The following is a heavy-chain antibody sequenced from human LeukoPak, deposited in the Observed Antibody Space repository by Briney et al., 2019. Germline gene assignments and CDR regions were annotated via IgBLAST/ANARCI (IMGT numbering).Heavy chain of an antibody. D-gene: IGHD1-26*01. CDR3: ARGRELHPNWFDP. V-gene: IGHV1-18*01. CDR1: GYTLTELS. J-gene: IGHJ5*02. CDR2: ISAYNGNT. Sequence: ASVKVSCKVFGYTLTELSMHWVRQAPGQGLEWMGWISAYNGNTNYAQKLQGRVTMTTDTSTSTAYMELRSLRSDDTAVYYCARGRELHPNWFDPWGQGTLVTVSS.